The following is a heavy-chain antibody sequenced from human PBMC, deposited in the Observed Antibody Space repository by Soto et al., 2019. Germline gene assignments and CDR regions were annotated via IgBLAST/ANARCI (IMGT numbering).Heavy chain of an antibody. CDR3: ARIISGCSGSYSHFFAF. J-gene: IGHJ4*02. Sequence: QVTLKESGPVLVKPTETLTLTCTVSGFSLSNARMGVSWIRQPPGKALEWLAHIFSNDEKSYSTSLKSRLTSSKDTPKSQVVLTMTNMDPVDTNTLYCARIISGCSGSYSHFFAFWGQGTLVTVSS. CDR1: GFSLSNARMG. V-gene: IGHV2-26*01. D-gene: IGHD3-10*02. CDR2: IFSNDEK.